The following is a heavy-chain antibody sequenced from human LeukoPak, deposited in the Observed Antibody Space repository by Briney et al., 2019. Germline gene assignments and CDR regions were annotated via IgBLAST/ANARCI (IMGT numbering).Heavy chain of an antibody. D-gene: IGHD1-26*01. CDR3: ARGVGATPGFDYFDY. J-gene: IGHJ4*02. Sequence: GASVKVSCKASGYSFTGYYIHWVRQAPGQGLEWMGIINPSGGSTSYAQKFQGRVTMTRDTSTSTVYMELSSLRSEDTAVYYCARGVGATPGFDYFDYWGQGTLVTVSS. V-gene: IGHV1-46*01. CDR2: INPSGGST. CDR1: GYSFTGYY.